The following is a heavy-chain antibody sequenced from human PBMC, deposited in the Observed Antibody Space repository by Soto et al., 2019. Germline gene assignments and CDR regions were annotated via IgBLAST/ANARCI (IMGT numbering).Heavy chain of an antibody. CDR2: TYYRSKWYN. Sequence: PSQTLSLTCAISGDSVSSNSAAWNWIRQSPSRGLEWLGRTYYRSKWYNDYAVSVKSRITINPDTSKNQFSLQLNSVTPEDTAVYYCARLGLERFGEHPLYYDYMDVWGKGTTVTVSS. CDR3: ARLGLERFGEHPLYYDYMDV. V-gene: IGHV6-1*01. CDR1: GDSVSSNSAA. J-gene: IGHJ6*03. D-gene: IGHD3-10*01.